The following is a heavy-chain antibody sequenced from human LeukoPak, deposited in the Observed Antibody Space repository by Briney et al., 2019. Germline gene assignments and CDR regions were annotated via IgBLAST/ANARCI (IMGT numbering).Heavy chain of an antibody. CDR2: TYYRSKWYN. V-gene: IGHV6-1*01. CDR3: ARERDIVATITQYNWFDP. J-gene: IGHJ5*02. D-gene: IGHD5-12*01. CDR1: GDSVSSNSAA. Sequence: SQTLSLTCAISGDSVSSNSAAWNWIRQSPSRGLEWLGRTYYRSKWYNDYAVSVKSRITINPDTSKNQFSLQLNSVTPEDTAVYYCARERDIVATITQYNWFDPWGQGTLVTVSS.